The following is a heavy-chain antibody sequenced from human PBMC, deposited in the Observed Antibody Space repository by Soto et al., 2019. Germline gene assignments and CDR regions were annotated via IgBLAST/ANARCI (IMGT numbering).Heavy chain of an antibody. J-gene: IGHJ4*02. CDR2: IYYSGST. Sequence: QVQLQESGPGLVKPSQTLSLTCTVSGGSISSGGYYWSWIRQHPGKGLEWIGYIYYSGSTYYNPSLKSRVTLSVETSKYPFSLKLSSVTAADTAVYYCARGGDYVFAYWGQGTLVTVSS. CDR1: GGSISSGGYY. V-gene: IGHV4-31*03. D-gene: IGHD2-21*02. CDR3: ARGGDYVFAY.